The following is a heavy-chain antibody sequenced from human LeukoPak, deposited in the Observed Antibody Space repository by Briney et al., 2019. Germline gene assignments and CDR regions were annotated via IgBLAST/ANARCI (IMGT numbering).Heavy chain of an antibody. V-gene: IGHV1-69*13. CDR3: ARFLLDCSSTSCYDSNQNWFDP. J-gene: IGHJ5*02. CDR1: GGTFSSYA. CDR2: IIPIFGTA. D-gene: IGHD2-2*01. Sequence: SVKVSCKASGGTFSSYAISWVRQAPGQGLEWMGGIIPIFGTANYAQKFQGRVTITADESTGTAYMELSSLRSEDTAVYYCARFLLDCSSTSCYDSNQNWFDPWGQGTLVTVSS.